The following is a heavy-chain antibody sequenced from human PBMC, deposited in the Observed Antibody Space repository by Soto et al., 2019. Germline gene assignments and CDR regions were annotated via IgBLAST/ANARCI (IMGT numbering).Heavy chain of an antibody. D-gene: IGHD1-1*01. Sequence: GESLKISCKGYGYTFTDYWIGWARQMPGKGLELIGLIYPGDSDTRYSPSFQGRVTISADKSISTAFLQWSSLRASDTAMYYCASQKTVIRGPLSSNWFDPWGQGTLVTVSS. CDR2: IYPGDSDT. V-gene: IGHV5-51*01. J-gene: IGHJ5*02. CDR3: ASQKTVIRGPLSSNWFDP. CDR1: GYTFTDYW.